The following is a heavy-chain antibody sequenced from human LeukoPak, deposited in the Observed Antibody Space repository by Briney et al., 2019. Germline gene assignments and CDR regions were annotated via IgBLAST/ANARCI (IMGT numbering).Heavy chain of an antibody. Sequence: GGSLRLSCAASGFTFSSYAMSWVRQAPGEGLEWVSAISGSGGSTYYADSVKGRFTISRDNSKNTLYLQMNSLRAEDTAVYYCAKGDSITMIVVVIRNWGQGTLVTVSS. CDR2: ISGSGGST. J-gene: IGHJ4*02. V-gene: IGHV3-23*01. D-gene: IGHD3-22*01. CDR3: AKGDSITMIVVVIRN. CDR1: GFTFSSYA.